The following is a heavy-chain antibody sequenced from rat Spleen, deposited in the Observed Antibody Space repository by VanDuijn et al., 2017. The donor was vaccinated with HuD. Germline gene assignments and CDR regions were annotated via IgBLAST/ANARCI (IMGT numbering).Heavy chain of an antibody. D-gene: IGHD1-4*01. CDR3: ARDSPRTTRRLFDY. J-gene: IGHJ2*01. V-gene: IGHV2-43*01. CDR1: GFSLTSYH. CDR2: IWTGGST. Sequence: QVQLKESGPGLVQPSQTLSLACTVSGFSLTSYHVHWVRQPSGKGLEWMGVIWTGGSTEYNSALKSRLSISRDTSKSQVFLKMNSLQTEDTATYYCARDSPRTTRRLFDYWGQGVMVTVSS.